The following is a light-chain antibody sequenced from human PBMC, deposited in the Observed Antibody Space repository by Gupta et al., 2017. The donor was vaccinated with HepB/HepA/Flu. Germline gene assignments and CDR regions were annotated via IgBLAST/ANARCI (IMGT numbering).Light chain of an antibody. CDR2: DVT. J-gene: IGLJ2*01. V-gene: IGLV2-8*01. CDR3: SSFAGSNNLV. CDR1: SSDVGRYNY. Sequence: SALTQPPSASGSPGQSVTISCTGTSSDVGRYNYVSWYQQHPGKAPKLMIYDVTKRPSGVPDRFSGSKSGNTASLTVSGLQAEDEADYYCSSFAGSNNLVFGGGTKLTGL.